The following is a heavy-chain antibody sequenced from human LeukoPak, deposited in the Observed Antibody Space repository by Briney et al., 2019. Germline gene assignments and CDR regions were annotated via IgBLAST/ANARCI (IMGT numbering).Heavy chain of an antibody. J-gene: IGHJ3*02. D-gene: IGHD1-20*01. Sequence: SQTLSLTSTVSGGSISSYSWSWIPQPPGKGLERSGYIYYRGSTNYNHSLKSRVTISVDTSKIQFSLKLSSVAAADTAVYYCAREGVTGTGEYVGVDIWGQGTMVTVSS. V-gene: IGHV4-59*01. CDR3: AREGVTGTGEYVGVDI. CDR1: GGSISSYS. CDR2: IYYRGST.